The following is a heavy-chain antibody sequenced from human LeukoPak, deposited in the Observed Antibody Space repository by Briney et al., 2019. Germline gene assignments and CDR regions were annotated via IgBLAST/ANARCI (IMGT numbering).Heavy chain of an antibody. Sequence: SETLSLTCAVSGDSISNINWWWSWVRQPPGKGLEWIGEIHDGGTTTYHPSLKSRVTISVDKSKNQFSLTLTSVTAADTAVYFCARGAHYAWNSWGQGTLVTVSS. V-gene: IGHV4-4*02. CDR3: ARGAHYAWNS. CDR1: GDSISNINW. J-gene: IGHJ4*02. CDR2: IHDGGTT. D-gene: IGHD3-16*01.